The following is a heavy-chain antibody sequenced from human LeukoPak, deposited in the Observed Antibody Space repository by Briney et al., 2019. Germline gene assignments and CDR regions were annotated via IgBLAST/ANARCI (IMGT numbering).Heavy chain of an antibody. CDR2: ISGGGGST. D-gene: IGHD6-13*01. J-gene: IGHJ4*02. CDR3: AKGAATGRSCSDY. CDR1: GFTFSNYA. Sequence: GGSLRLSCAASGFTFSNYAMSWVRQAPGKGLEWVSVISGGGGSTYYADSVEGRFTISRDNSKNTLYLQMISLRAEDTAVYYCAKGAATGRSCSDYWGQGTLVTVSS. V-gene: IGHV3-23*01.